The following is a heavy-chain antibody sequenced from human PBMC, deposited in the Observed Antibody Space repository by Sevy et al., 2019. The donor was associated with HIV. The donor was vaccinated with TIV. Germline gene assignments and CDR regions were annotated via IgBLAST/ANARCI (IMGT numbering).Heavy chain of an antibody. CDR1: GFTFSRYW. J-gene: IGHJ4*02. V-gene: IGHV3-7*01. CDR3: ARAEQVTMPLLIGGLYFDS. CDR2: IKQDESEK. D-gene: IGHD2-2*01. Sequence: GGCLRLSCAASGFTFSRYWMTCVRQAPGKGLEWVANIKQDESEKYYVDAVKGRFTISRDNAKNSMYLQMNSLRADDTAGYYCARAEQVTMPLLIGGLYFDSWGQGTLVTVSS.